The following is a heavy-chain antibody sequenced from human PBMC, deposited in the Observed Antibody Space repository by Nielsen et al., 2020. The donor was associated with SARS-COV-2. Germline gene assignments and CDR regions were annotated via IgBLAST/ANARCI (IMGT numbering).Heavy chain of an antibody. CDR2: FDPGDGKT. CDR3: ATVIGSNVLRYFDWAY. Sequence: ASVKVSCKVSGYTLTELSMHWVRQAPGKGLEWMGSFDPGDGKTIYAQKFQGRVTMTEDTSTDTAYMELSSLRSEDTAVYYCATVIGSNVLRYFDWAYWGQGTLVTVSS. D-gene: IGHD3-9*01. V-gene: IGHV1-24*01. CDR1: GYTLTELS. J-gene: IGHJ4*02.